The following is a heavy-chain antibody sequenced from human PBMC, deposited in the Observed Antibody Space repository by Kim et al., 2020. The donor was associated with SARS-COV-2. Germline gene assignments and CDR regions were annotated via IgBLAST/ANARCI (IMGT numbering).Heavy chain of an antibody. J-gene: IGHJ6*02. CDR1: GFTFSSYG. D-gene: IGHD6-13*01. CDR2: ISYDGSNK. CDR3: AKEGSSWHNYYYGMDV. V-gene: IGHV3-30*18. Sequence: GGSLRLSCAASGFTFSSYGMHWVRQAPGKGLEWVAVISYDGSNKYYADSVKGRFTISRDNSKNTLYPQMNSLRAEDTAVYYCAKEGSSWHNYYYGMDVWGQGTTVTVSS.